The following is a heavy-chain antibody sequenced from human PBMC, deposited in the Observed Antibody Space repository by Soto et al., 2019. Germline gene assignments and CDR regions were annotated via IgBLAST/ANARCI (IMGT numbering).Heavy chain of an antibody. CDR2: TSYDGNNK. Sequence: QVQLVESGGGVVQPGTSLRLSCAASGFRFKSFVMHWVHQAPGKGLEWVAFTSYDGNNKDYGDSVKGRFTVSRDNSQNTLHLQMDFLRPEDTALYYCARWGTTWGFDLWGQGTLVSLSS. CDR3: ARWGTTWGFDL. J-gene: IGHJ4*02. V-gene: IGHV3-30*19. D-gene: IGHD3-16*01. CDR1: GFRFKSFV.